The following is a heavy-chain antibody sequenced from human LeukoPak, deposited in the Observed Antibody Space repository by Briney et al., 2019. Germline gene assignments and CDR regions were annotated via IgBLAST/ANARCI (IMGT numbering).Heavy chain of an antibody. J-gene: IGHJ5*02. Sequence: SQTLSLTCTVSGGSISSGDYYWSWIRQPPGKGLERIGYIYHSGHTYYNPSLKSRVSISVDPSKNQFSLKLSSVTAADTAVYYCARDWDSNWFDPWGQGTLVTVS. CDR2: IYHSGHT. CDR3: ARDWDSNWFDP. CDR1: GGSISSGDYY. D-gene: IGHD1-26*01. V-gene: IGHV4-30-4*01.